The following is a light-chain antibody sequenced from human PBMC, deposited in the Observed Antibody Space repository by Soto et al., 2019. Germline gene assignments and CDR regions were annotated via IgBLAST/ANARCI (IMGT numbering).Light chain of an antibody. Sequence: QSALTQPRSVSGSPAQSVTISCTGTSSDVGGYNYVSWYQQHPGKAPKLMIYDVSKRPSGVPDRFSGSKSGNTASLTISGLQAEDEADYYCCSYAGSSTYVFGTGTKLTVL. V-gene: IGLV2-11*01. J-gene: IGLJ1*01. CDR1: SSDVGGYNY. CDR3: CSYAGSSTYV. CDR2: DVS.